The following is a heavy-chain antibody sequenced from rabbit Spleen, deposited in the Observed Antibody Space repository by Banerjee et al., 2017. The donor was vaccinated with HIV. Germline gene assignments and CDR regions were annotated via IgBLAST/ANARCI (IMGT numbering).Heavy chain of an antibody. CDR3: ARETSSGWGVVSYYFNL. Sequence: QSLEESGGDLVKPGASLTLTCTASGFSFSSSYYMCWVRQAPGKGLEWIACIYAGSSGSTYYASWAKGRFTISKTSSTTLTLQMTSLTAVDTATYFCARETSSGWGVVSYYFNLWGPGTLVTVS. J-gene: IGHJ4*01. CDR2: IYAGSSGST. CDR1: GFSFSSSYY. V-gene: IGHV1S40*01. D-gene: IGHD4-1*01.